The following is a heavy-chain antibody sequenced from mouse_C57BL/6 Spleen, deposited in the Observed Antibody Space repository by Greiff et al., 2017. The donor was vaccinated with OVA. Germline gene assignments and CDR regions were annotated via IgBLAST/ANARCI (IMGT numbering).Heavy chain of an antibody. D-gene: IGHD1-1*01. CDR1: GYTFTSYW. J-gene: IGHJ2*01. CDR3: ARRDYYGSSYDYFDY. CDR2: IDPSDSET. V-gene: IGHV1-52*01. Sequence: QVQLQQPGAELVRPGSSVKLSCKASGYTFTSYWMHWVKQRPIQGLEWIGNIDPSDSETHYTEKFKDKATLTVDKSSSTAYMQLSSLTSEDSAVYYGARRDYYGSSYDYFDYWGQGTTLTVSS.